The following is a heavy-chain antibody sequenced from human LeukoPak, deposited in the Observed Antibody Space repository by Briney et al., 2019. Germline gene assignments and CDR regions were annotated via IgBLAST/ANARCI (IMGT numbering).Heavy chain of an antibody. CDR3: ARSDGYGLVGI. V-gene: IGHV6-1*01. CDR1: GDSVSSNNAV. D-gene: IGHD3-10*01. J-gene: IGHJ3*02. Sequence: SQTLSLTCAISGDSVSSNNAVWNWIRQSPSRGLEWLGRTYYRSEWYNDYAVSVKSRTTINTDTSKNHFSLTLSSVTAADTAVYYCARSDGYGLVGIWSQGTMVTVSS. CDR2: TYYRSEWYN.